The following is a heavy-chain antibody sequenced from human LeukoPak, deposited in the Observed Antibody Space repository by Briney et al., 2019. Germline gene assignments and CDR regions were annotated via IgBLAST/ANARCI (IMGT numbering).Heavy chain of an antibody. CDR1: GFTFSTYT. CDR3: ASVRVGY. Sequence: GGSLRLSCAASGFTFSTYTMNWVRQAPGKGLEWVSSITSTSYTYYADSVKGRFTISRDNANNSLSLQMNSLRPEDTAMYYCASVRVGYWGQGTLVTVSS. D-gene: IGHD1-26*01. J-gene: IGHJ4*02. V-gene: IGHV3-21*04. CDR2: ITSTSYT.